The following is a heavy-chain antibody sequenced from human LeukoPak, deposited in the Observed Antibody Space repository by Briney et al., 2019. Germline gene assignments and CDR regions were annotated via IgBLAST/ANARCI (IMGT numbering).Heavy chain of an antibody. CDR1: GFTFSDYY. CDR2: ISSSSSYT. Sequence: PGGALRLSCAASGFTFSDYYMSWIRQAPGKGLEWVSYISSSSSYTNYADSVKGRFTISRDNAKNSLYLQMNSLRAEDTAVYYCARDGDSYGYFDYWGQGTLVTVSS. D-gene: IGHD5-18*01. J-gene: IGHJ4*02. V-gene: IGHV3-11*06. CDR3: ARDGDSYGYFDY.